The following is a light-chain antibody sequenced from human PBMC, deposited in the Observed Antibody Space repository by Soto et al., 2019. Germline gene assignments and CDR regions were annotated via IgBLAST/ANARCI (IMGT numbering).Light chain of an antibody. V-gene: IGKV3-20*01. J-gene: IGKJ3*01. Sequence: EIVLTQSPGTLSLTPGERATLSCRASQSVSSSYLAWYQQKPGQAPRLLIHSASTRAPGIPDRFSASGAGTDFTLTISRLEPEDSAVYYCQQYSASPRTFGPGTKVDI. CDR3: QQYSASPRT. CDR1: QSVSSSY. CDR2: SAS.